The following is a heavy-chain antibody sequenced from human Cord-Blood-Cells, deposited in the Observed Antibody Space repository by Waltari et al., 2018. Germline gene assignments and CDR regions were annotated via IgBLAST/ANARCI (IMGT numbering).Heavy chain of an antibody. V-gene: IGHV3-21*01. J-gene: IGHJ4*02. Sequence: EVQLVESGGGLVKPGGSLRLSFAASGFTFSSYSMNWVRQAPGKGLEWVSSISSSSSYIYYADSVKGRFTISRDNAKNSLYLQMNSLRAEDTAVYYCARGGAAADDFDYWGQGTLVTVSS. CDR3: ARGGAAADDFDY. D-gene: IGHD6-13*01. CDR2: ISSSSSYI. CDR1: GFTFSSYS.